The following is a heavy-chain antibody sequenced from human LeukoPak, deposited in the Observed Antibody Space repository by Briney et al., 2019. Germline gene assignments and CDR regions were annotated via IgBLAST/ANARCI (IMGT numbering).Heavy chain of an antibody. V-gene: IGHV1-46*01. CDR3: ARDRGYSGYDPLDY. J-gene: IGHJ4*02. CDR1: GYTFTNNF. CDR2: INPSGDNT. D-gene: IGHD5-12*01. Sequence: ASVKVSCKASGYTFTNNFMHWVRQAPGQGLEWMGIINPSGDNTWYAQKFQGRVTMTRDMATSTDYMEVSSLRSEDTAVYYCARDRGYSGYDPLDYWGQGTLVTVSS.